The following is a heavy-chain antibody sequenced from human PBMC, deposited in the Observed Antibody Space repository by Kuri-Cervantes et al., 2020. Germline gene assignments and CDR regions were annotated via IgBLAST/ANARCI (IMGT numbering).Heavy chain of an antibody. CDR2: ISWNSDKI. V-gene: IGHV3-9*01. CDR3: ATWRNNFDY. D-gene: IGHD1-14*01. J-gene: IGHJ4*02. Sequence: SLRLSCAASGFTFENYGMHWVRQAPGKGLEWVSGISWNSDKIDYADSVQGRFTISRDNAKKTLYLQMNSLRIEDTALYYCATWRNNFDYWGQGTLVTVSS. CDR1: GFTFENYG.